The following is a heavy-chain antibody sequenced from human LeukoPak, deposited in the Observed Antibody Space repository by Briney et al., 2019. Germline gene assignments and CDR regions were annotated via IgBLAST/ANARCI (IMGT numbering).Heavy chain of an antibody. Sequence: ASVKVSCKASGYTFTGYYMHWVRQAPGQGLEWMGIINPSGGSTSYAQKFQGRVTMTRDTSTSTVYMELSSLRSEDTAVYYCARDHGTDGSGSLGNYWGQGTLVTVSS. CDR1: GYTFTGYY. D-gene: IGHD3-10*01. V-gene: IGHV1-46*01. J-gene: IGHJ4*02. CDR2: INPSGGST. CDR3: ARDHGTDGSGSLGNY.